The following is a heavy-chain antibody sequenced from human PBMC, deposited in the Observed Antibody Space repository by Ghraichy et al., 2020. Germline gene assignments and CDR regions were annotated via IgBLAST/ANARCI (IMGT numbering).Heavy chain of an antibody. V-gene: IGHV1-69*13. Sequence: SVKVSCKASGGTFSSYAISWVRQAPGQGLEWMGGIIPIFGTANYAQKFQGRVTITADESTSTAYMELSSLRSEDTAVYYCARGYCSGGSCYLSDAFDIWGQGTMVTVSS. CDR1: GGTFSSYA. CDR3: ARGYCSGGSCYLSDAFDI. J-gene: IGHJ3*02. D-gene: IGHD2-15*01. CDR2: IIPIFGTA.